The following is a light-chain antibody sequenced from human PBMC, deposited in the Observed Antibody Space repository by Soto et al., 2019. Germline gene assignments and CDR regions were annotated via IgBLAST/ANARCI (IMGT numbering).Light chain of an antibody. V-gene: IGKV3-20*01. CDR1: QSVSSSF. J-gene: IGKJ4*01. CDR2: GAS. CDR3: RQYGSSPLS. Sequence: EIVLTQSPGTLSLSPGERATLSCRASQSVSSSFLAWYQQKPGQAPRLLIYGASSRPTGIPDRFSGSGSGTDFTLTISRLEPEDVAVYCCRQYGSSPLSFGGGTKVEIK.